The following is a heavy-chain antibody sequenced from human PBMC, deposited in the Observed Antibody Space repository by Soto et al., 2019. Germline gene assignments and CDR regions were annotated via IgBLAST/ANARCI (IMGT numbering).Heavy chain of an antibody. D-gene: IGHD2-8*01. Sequence: QLQLQESGPGLVKPSETLSLTCTVSGGSISSSSYYWGWIRQPPGKGLEWIGSIYYSGSTYYNPSRKSRVTIPVDTSKNQFSLKLSSVTAADTAVYYCARHPLMVYVGGIDYWGQGTLVTVSS. V-gene: IGHV4-39*01. CDR3: ARHPLMVYVGGIDY. CDR1: GGSISSSSYY. CDR2: IYYSGST. J-gene: IGHJ4*02.